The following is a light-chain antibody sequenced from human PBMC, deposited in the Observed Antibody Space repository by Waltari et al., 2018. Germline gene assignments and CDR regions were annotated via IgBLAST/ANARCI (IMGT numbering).Light chain of an antibody. Sequence: EIMLTQSPGTLSLSPGESATLPCRASQSITKYLAWYQQKPGQAPRLLIYDASIRATGIPDRFSGSGYGTDFSLTISRLEPEDYAVYYCQKYGSLPATFGRGTKVEIK. CDR1: QSITKY. J-gene: IGKJ1*01. CDR3: QKYGSLPAT. V-gene: IGKV3-20*01. CDR2: DAS.